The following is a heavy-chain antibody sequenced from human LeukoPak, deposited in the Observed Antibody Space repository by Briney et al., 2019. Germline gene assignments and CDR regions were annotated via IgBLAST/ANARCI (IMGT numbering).Heavy chain of an antibody. V-gene: IGHV3-21*01. CDR2: ISSGSSYI. CDR3: AREITIDY. CDR1: GFTFSSYT. D-gene: IGHD1-20*01. J-gene: IGHJ4*02. Sequence: GGSLRLSCAASGFTFSSYTVNWVRQAPGKGLEWVSSISSGSSYIYYADSVKGRFTISRDNAKNSLYLQMNSLRAEDTAVYYCAREITIDYWGQGTLVTVSS.